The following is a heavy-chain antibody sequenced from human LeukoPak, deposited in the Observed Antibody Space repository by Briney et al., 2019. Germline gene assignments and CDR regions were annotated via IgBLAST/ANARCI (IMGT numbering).Heavy chain of an antibody. CDR1: GFTFSSYG. CDR2: ISYDGSNK. J-gene: IGHJ6*02. V-gene: IGHV3-30*18. CDR3: AKDIAGSSSGQYYYYYYGMDV. Sequence: GRSLRLSCAASGFTFSSYGMHWVRQAPGKGLEWVAVISYDGSNKYYADSVKGRFTISRDNSKNTLYLQMNSLRAEDTAVYYCAKDIAGSSSGQYYYYYYGMDVWGQGTTVTVSS. D-gene: IGHD6-19*01.